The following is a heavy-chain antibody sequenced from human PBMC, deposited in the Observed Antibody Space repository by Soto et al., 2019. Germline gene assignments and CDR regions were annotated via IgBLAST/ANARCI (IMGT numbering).Heavy chain of an antibody. CDR1: GGTFSSYA. CDR3: ARLGPRYCSGGSCYYFY. D-gene: IGHD2-15*01. V-gene: IGHV1-69*13. J-gene: IGHJ4*02. Sequence: SVKVSCKASGGTFSSYAISWVRQAPGQGLEWMGGIIPIFGTANYAQKFQGRVTITADESTSTAYMELSSLRSEDTAVYYCARLGPRYCSGGSCYYFYWGQGTLVTVSS. CDR2: IIPIFGTA.